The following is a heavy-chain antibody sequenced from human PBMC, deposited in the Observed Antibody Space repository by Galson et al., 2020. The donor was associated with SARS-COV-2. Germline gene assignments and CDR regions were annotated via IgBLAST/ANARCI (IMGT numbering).Heavy chain of an antibody. D-gene: IGHD3-10*01. CDR2: IYWHSTRI. J-gene: IGHJ3*01. V-gene: IGHV3-9*01. Sequence: SLKISCAASGFTFDDSAMHWIRQAPGKGLEWVSGIYWHSTRIDYADSVKGRFTVSRDDANNFLHLQMNSLRVEDTALYYCVRDISPGGAHVWGQGTMVIVSP. CDR1: GFTFDDSA. CDR3: VRDISPGGAHV.